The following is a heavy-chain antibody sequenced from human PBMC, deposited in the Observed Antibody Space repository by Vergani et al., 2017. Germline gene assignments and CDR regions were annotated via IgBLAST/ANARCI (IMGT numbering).Heavy chain of an antibody. CDR1: GGTFSSYA. J-gene: IGHJ2*01. D-gene: IGHD3-22*01. CDR2: IIPILGIA. CDR3: ARDNLAPPTYYYDSSGYYPYWYFDL. V-gene: IGHV1-69*04. Sequence: QVQLVQSGAEVKKPGSSVKVSCKASGGTFSSYAISWVRQAPGQGLEWMGRIIPILGIANYAQKFQGRVTITADKSTSTAYMELSSLRSEDTAVYYCARDNLAPPTYYYDSSGYYPYWYFDLWGRGTLVTVSS.